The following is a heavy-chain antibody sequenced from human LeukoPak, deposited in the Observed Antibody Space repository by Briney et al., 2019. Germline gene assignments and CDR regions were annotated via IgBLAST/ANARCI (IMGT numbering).Heavy chain of an antibody. CDR1: GGSFSCYY. D-gene: IGHD3-10*01. Sequence: SDTLSLTCAVYGGSFSCYYWSWIRQPPRKGLEWIGEIIHSGSPNYNPSLKSRVTMSIDTSKNQFSLKLSSVTAADTAVYYCARDRVRGVIITSPPYYYYMDVWGKGTTVTISS. J-gene: IGHJ6*03. V-gene: IGHV4-34*10. CDR3: ARDRVRGVIITSPPYYYYMDV. CDR2: IIHSGSP.